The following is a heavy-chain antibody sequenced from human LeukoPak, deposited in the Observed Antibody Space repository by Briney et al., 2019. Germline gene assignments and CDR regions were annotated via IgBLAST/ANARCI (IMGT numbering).Heavy chain of an antibody. CDR1: GYTFTGYY. Sequence: GASVKVSCKTSGYTFTGYYMHWVRQAPGQGLEWMGWINPNSGGTNYAQKFQGRVTMTRDTSIRTVYMEVSRLRYDDTAVYYCARLISAGGFDYWGQGTLVTVSS. J-gene: IGHJ4*02. CDR3: ARLISAGGFDY. D-gene: IGHD2-8*02. CDR2: INPNSGGT. V-gene: IGHV1-2*02.